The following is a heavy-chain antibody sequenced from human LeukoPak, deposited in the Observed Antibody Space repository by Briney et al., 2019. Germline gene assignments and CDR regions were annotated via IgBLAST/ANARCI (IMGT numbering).Heavy chain of an antibody. CDR1: GGSISGYY. V-gene: IGHV4-34*01. D-gene: IGHD2-8*01. Sequence: YPSETLSLTCTVSGGSISGYYWSWIRQPPGKGLEWIGEINHSGSTNYNPSLKSRVTISVDTSKNQFSLKLSSVTAADTAVYYCARPSRILYRSNNWFDPWGQGTLVTVSS. J-gene: IGHJ5*02. CDR2: INHSGST. CDR3: ARPSRILYRSNNWFDP.